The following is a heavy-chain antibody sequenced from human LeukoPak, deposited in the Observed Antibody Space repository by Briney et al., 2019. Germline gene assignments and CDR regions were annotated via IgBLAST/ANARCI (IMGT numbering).Heavy chain of an antibody. J-gene: IGHJ4*02. V-gene: IGHV3-21*01. CDR3: ARGRLAARPVVDY. D-gene: IGHD6-6*01. CDR1: GFTFSSNT. Sequence: GGSLRLSCVAFGFTFSSNTMNWVRQAPGKGLEWVSYISSSSNNIWYADAVKGRFTTSRDNAKNSLYLQMNSLRAEDTAVYYCARGRLAARPVVDYWGQGTLVTVSS. CDR2: ISSSSNNI.